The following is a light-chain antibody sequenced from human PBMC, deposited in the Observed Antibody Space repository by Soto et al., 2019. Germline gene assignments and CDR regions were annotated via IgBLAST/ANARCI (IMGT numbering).Light chain of an antibody. V-gene: IGKV3-15*01. CDR2: GAS. CDR1: QSVSSN. J-gene: IGKJ1*01. CDR3: QQYNNWPPGT. Sequence: EIVMTQSPATLSVSPGERATLSCRASQSVSSNLAWYQQKPGQAPRLLIYGASTRATGIPARFSGSGSGTEFNLTISSLQSEDFAVYYCQQYNNWPPGTFGQGTKVXIK.